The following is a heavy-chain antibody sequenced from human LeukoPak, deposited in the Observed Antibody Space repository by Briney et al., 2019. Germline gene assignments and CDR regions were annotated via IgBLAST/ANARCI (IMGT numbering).Heavy chain of an antibody. V-gene: IGHV3-7*01. CDR3: ARYYDPPVGDAFDI. Sequence: GGSLRLSCAASRSRFGSEWMSWARQSPEKGLEWVANISPDGSEKYYVDSVRGRFTISRDNGKNSLYLQLNSLRAEDTAVYFCARYYDPPVGDAFDIWGQGTLVTVSS. J-gene: IGHJ3*02. D-gene: IGHD3-16*01. CDR2: ISPDGSEK. CDR1: RSRFGSEW.